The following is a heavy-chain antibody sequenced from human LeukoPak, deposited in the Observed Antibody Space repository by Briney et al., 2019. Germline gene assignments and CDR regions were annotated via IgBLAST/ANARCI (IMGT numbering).Heavy chain of an antibody. V-gene: IGHV4-39*01. CDR2: IYYSGST. J-gene: IGHJ4*02. Sequence: SETLSLTCTVSGGSISSGNYYWSWIRQHPGKGLEWIGYIYYSGSTYYNPSLKSRVTISVDTSKNQFSLKLSSVTAADTAVYYCARLRHYGYDSSGYSFPYYFDYWGQGTLVTVSS. D-gene: IGHD3-22*01. CDR1: GGSISSGNYY. CDR3: ARLRHYGYDSSGYSFPYYFDY.